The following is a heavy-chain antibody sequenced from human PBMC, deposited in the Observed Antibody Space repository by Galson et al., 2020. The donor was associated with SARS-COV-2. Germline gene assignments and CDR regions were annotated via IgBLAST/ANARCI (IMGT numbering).Heavy chain of an antibody. CDR1: GFTFSTYA. V-gene: IGHV3-64*02. J-gene: IGHJ4*02. Sequence: QLGESLKISCAASGFTFSTYAMQWVRQAPGKGLEYVSSISNNGGGTYYVDSVKGRFTISRDNSKNTLYLQMGSLRAEDMAVYYCARGGGNSVDYWGQGTLVTVSS. CDR3: ARGGGNSVDY. D-gene: IGHD2-21*01. CDR2: ISNNGGGT.